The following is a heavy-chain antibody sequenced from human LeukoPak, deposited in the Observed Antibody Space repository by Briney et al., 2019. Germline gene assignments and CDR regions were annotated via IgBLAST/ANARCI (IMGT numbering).Heavy chain of an antibody. CDR2: INHSGST. CDR3: ARLGAYYYGSAGYNWFDP. J-gene: IGHJ5*02. Sequence: SETLSLTCAVYGGSFSGYYWSWIRQPPGKGLEWIGEINHSGSTNYNPSLKSRVTISVDTPKNQFSLKLNSVTAADTAVYYCARLGAYYYGSAGYNWFDPWGQGTLVTVSS. D-gene: IGHD3-10*01. V-gene: IGHV4-34*01. CDR1: GGSFSGYY.